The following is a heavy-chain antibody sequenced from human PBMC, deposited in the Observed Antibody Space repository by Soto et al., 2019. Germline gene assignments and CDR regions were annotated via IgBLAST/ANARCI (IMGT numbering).Heavy chain of an antibody. J-gene: IGHJ4*02. Sequence: QVQLVESGGGVVQPGRSLRLSCAASGFTFSSYGMHWVRQAPGKGLEWVAVISYDGSNKYYADSVKGRFTISRDNSKNTLYLQMNSLRAEDTAVYYCEKVGGTWDLRDPDFDYWGQGTLVTVSS. V-gene: IGHV3-30*18. CDR2: ISYDGSNK. CDR1: GFTFSSYG. D-gene: IGHD1-26*01. CDR3: EKVGGTWDLRDPDFDY.